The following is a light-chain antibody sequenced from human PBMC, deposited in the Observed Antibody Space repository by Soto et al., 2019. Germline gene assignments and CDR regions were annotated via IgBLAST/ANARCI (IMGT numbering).Light chain of an antibody. CDR3: CSYAGSYTFYV. CDR1: SSDVGGYYY. V-gene: IGLV2-14*01. CDR2: QVS. Sequence: QSALTQPASVSGSPGQSITISCTGTSSDVGGYYYVSWYQHHPGKAPKLMIYQVSNRPSGVSNRFSGSKSGNTASLTISGLQAEDEADYYCCSYAGSYTFYVFGTGTKVTV. J-gene: IGLJ1*01.